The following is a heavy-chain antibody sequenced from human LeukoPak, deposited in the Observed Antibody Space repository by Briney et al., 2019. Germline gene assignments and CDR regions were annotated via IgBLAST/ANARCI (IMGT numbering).Heavy chain of an antibody. CDR1: GGSISSYY. D-gene: IGHD3-10*01. CDR3: ARDYYGFGGGQLDP. J-gene: IGHJ5*02. CDR2: IYYSGST. V-gene: IGHV4-59*01. Sequence: PSETLSLTCTVSGGSISSYYWSWIRQPPGKGLEWIGYIYYSGSTNYNPSLESRVTISVDTSKNQFSLKLSSVTAADTAVYYCARDYYGFGGGQLDPWGQGTLVTVSS.